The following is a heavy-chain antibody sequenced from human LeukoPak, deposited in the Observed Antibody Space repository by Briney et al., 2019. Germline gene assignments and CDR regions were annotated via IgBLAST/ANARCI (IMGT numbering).Heavy chain of an antibody. J-gene: IGHJ6*02. CDR1: GYTFTSYY. D-gene: IGHD5-18*01. V-gene: IGHV1-46*01. CDR3: AREGGYSYGHQTYYYYGMDV. Sequence: GASVKVSCKASGYTFTSYYMHWVRQAPGQGLEWMGIINPSGGSTSYARKFQGRVTMTRDPSTSTVYMELSSLRSEDTAVYYCAREGGYSYGHQTYYYYGMDVWGQGTTVTVSS. CDR2: INPSGGST.